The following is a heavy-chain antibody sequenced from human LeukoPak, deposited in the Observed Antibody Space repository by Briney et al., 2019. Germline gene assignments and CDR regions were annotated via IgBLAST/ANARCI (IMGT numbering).Heavy chain of an antibody. D-gene: IGHD5-18*01. CDR3: AKDYDSYGFDY. CDR2: ISYDGSNK. CDR1: GFTFSSYG. Sequence: GGSLRLSCAASGFTFSSYGMPWVRQAPGKGLEWVAVISYDGSNKYYADSVKGRFTISRDNSKNTLYLQMNSLRAEDTAVYYCAKDYDSYGFDYWGQGTLVTVSS. V-gene: IGHV3-30*18. J-gene: IGHJ4*02.